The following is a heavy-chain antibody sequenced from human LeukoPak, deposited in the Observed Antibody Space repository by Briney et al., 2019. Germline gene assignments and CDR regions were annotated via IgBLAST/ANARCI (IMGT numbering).Heavy chain of an antibody. J-gene: IGHJ5*02. CDR1: GYTFTDYY. D-gene: IGHD2-2*01. CDR2: INPNSGGT. Sequence: ASVKVSCQASGYTFTDYYMHWVRQPTGRGLEWMGWINPNSGGTNYAQKFQGRVNITRDKSISTADIELDRLRCGEPAGEFRGREDCSSTSCYDPWGQGTLVTVSS. V-gene: IGHV1-2*02. CDR3: GREDCSSTSCYDP.